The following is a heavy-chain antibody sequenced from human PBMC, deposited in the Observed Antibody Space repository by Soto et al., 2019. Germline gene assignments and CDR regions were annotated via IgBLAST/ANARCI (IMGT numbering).Heavy chain of an antibody. Sequence: PSETLSLTCTVSGGSISSYYWSWIRQPPGKGLEWIGYIYYSGSTNYNPSLKSRVTISVDTSKNQFSLKLSSVTAADTAVYYCAREGGYSYGYGVFDYWGQGTLVTVSS. CDR2: IYYSGST. V-gene: IGHV4-59*01. D-gene: IGHD5-18*01. CDR3: AREGGYSYGYGVFDY. J-gene: IGHJ4*02. CDR1: GGSISSYY.